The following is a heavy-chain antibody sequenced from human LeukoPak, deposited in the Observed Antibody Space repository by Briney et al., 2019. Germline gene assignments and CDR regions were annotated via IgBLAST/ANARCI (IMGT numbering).Heavy chain of an antibody. V-gene: IGHV4-39*07. D-gene: IGHD1-26*01. Sequence: SETLSLTCTVSGGSISSSSYYWGWIRQPPGRGLEWIGSIYYSGSTYYNPSLKSRVTISVDTSKNQFSLKLSSVTAADTAVYYCARVDVVGAIDYWGQGTLVTVSS. CDR3: ARVDVVGAIDY. CDR2: IYYSGST. J-gene: IGHJ4*02. CDR1: GGSISSSSYY.